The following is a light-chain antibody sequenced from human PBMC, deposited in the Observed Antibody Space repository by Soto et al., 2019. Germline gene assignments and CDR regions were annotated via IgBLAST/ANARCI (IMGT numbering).Light chain of an antibody. CDR3: QQYAKWPPQT. CDR2: GAS. J-gene: IGKJ1*01. V-gene: IGKV3-15*01. Sequence: EIVMTQSPATLSVSPGDTASLSCRASQTVIKNLAWYQQKPGQAPRLLIYGASTRATGVPARFSGSGSGTGFTLTISSLQSEDSAVYYCQQYAKWPPQTFGQGTKVDI. CDR1: QTVIKN.